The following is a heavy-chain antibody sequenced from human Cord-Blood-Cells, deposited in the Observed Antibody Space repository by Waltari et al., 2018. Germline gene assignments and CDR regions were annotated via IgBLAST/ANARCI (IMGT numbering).Heavy chain of an antibody. Sequence: QVQLVQSGAEVKKPGASVKVSCKDSGYTFTSSDIHWVRQATGQGLEWMGWMNPNSGNTGYAQKFQGRVTITRNTSISTAYMELSSLRSEDTAVYYCARRYHSSLAAFDIWGQGTMVTVSS. D-gene: IGHD6-13*01. V-gene: IGHV1-8*03. J-gene: IGHJ3*02. CDR1: GYTFTSSD. CDR3: ARRYHSSLAAFDI. CDR2: MNPNSGNT.